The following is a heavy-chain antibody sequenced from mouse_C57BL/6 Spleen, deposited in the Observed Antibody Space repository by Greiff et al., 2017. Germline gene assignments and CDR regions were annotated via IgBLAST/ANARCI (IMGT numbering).Heavy chain of an antibody. CDR1: GFTFSSYG. CDR2: ISSGGSYT. J-gene: IGHJ1*03. CDR3: AREGGWYFDV. Sequence: EVKLVESGGDLVKPGGSLKLSCAASGFTFSSYGMSWVRQTPDKRLEWVATISSGGSYTYYPDSVKGRFTISRDNAKNTLYLQMSSLKSEDTATYYCAREGGWYFDVWGTGTTVTVSS. V-gene: IGHV5-6*01.